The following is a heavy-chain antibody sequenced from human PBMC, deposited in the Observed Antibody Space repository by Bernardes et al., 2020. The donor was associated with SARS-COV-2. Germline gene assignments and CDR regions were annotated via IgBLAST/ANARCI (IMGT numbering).Heavy chain of an antibody. J-gene: IGHJ4*02. CDR3: ARGGTITVPGAWVVY. Sequence: GGSLRLSCAASGFNFSSYAMNWVRQAPGKGLQWVSSISDSGDAIHYADSVRGRFAISRDNAKNSLYLHMNSLRVEDTAVYYCARGGTITVPGAWVVYWGQGTLVTVSS. CDR1: GFNFSSYA. D-gene: IGHD6-19*01. CDR2: ISDSGDAI. V-gene: IGHV3-21*01.